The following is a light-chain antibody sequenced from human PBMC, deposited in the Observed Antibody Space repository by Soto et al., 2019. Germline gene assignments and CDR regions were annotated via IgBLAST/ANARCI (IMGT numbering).Light chain of an antibody. CDR2: DVS. J-gene: IGLJ2*01. V-gene: IGLV2-14*03. Sequence: QSALTQPASVSGSPGQSITISCTGTSSDVGYYDYVSWYQHHPGKAPKLMIYDVSNRPSGASNRFSGSKSGNTASLTISGLQAEDEADYYCSSYTTSSTLLFGGGTKLTVL. CDR3: SSYTTSSTLL. CDR1: SSDVGYYDY.